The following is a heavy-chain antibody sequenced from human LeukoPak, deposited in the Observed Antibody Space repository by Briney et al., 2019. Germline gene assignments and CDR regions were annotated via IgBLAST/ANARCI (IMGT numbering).Heavy chain of an antibody. J-gene: IGHJ3*02. Sequence: ASVKVSCKASGYTFTSYYIHWVRQAPGQRLEWMGLINPGGDNTKYAQNFQGRVTMTSDTSARTVYMELSSLRSEDTAIYYCVRIRDGYNDAYDIWGQGTVVTVPS. CDR2: INPGGDNT. CDR1: GYTFTSYY. CDR3: VRIRDGYNDAYDI. V-gene: IGHV1-46*01. D-gene: IGHD5-24*01.